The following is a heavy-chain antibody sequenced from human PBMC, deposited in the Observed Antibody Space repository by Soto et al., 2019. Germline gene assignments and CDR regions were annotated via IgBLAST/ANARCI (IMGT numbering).Heavy chain of an antibody. V-gene: IGHV3-30-3*01. D-gene: IGHD2-2*01. CDR2: ISYDGTIT. CDR1: GFTISNYG. J-gene: IGHJ6*02. CDR3: ATTSVGPCSSSICFRGIFDGMDV. Sequence: PGGSLRLSCAASGFTISNYGMHWVRQAPGKGLEWVAVISYDGTITYYADSVKGRFTISRDNSKNTLYLQMNSLRTEDTAVYYCATTSVGPCSSSICFRGIFDGMDVWGQGTRVTVPS.